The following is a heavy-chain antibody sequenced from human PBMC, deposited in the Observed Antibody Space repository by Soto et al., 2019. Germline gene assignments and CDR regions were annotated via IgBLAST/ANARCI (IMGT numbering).Heavy chain of an antibody. V-gene: IGHV3-33*01. D-gene: IGHD2-2*01. J-gene: IGHJ6*02. CDR1: GFTFSSYG. CDR3: ARAGQYQLPRTYYYYYGMDV. Sequence: GGSLRLSCAASGFTFSSYGMHWVRQAPGKGLEWVAVIWYDGSNKYYADSVKGRFTISRDNSKNTLYLQMNSLRAKDTAVYYCARAGQYQLPRTYYYYYGMDVWGQGTTVTVSS. CDR2: IWYDGSNK.